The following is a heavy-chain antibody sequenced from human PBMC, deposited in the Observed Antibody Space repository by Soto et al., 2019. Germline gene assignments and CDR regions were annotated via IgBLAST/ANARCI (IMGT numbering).Heavy chain of an antibody. CDR2: IYYSGST. Sequence: SETLSLTCTVSGGSISSYYWSWIRQPPGKGLEWIGYIYYSGSTNYNPSLKSRVTISVDTSKDQFSLKLSSVTAADTAVYYCARPLYSYGPMDVWGQGTTVTVSS. J-gene: IGHJ6*02. CDR1: GGSISSYY. D-gene: IGHD5-18*01. CDR3: ARPLYSYGPMDV. V-gene: IGHV4-59*01.